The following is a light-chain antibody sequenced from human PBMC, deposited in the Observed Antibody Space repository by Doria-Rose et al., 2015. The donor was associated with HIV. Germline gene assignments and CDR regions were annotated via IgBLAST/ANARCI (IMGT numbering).Light chain of an antibody. CDR2: AAS. CDR1: QDINTY. J-gene: IGKJ5*01. CDR3: QQYKSYPIT. V-gene: IGKV1-16*02. Sequence: ACQDINTYLAWFQQKPGKAPKSLIYAASSLQSGVPSKFRGSGSETDFTLTITSLQPEDFATYYCQQYKSYPITFGQGTRLEIK.